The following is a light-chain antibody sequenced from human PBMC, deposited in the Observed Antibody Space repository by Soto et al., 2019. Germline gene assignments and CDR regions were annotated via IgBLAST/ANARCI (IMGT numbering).Light chain of an antibody. CDR2: GAS. V-gene: IGKV3-20*01. CDR1: QTISSTD. CDR3: HQCDTSPRT. Sequence: EIVLTQSPGTLSLSPGERATLSCRASQTISSTDLAWYQHKPGQAPRLLIYGASSRATDIPDRFSGSGSGTDFTLTISRLEPEDFAVYYCHQCDTSPRTFGQGTKVDNK. J-gene: IGKJ1*01.